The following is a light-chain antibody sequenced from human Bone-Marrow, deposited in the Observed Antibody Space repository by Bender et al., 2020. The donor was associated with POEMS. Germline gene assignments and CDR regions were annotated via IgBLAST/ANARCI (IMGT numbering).Light chain of an antibody. CDR1: SSDVGSYNY. CDR2: EVI. Sequence: QSALTQPPSASGSPGQSVTISCTGTSSDVGSYNYVSWYQQHPDKAPKVMIYEVIHRPSGVSNRFSGSKSGNTASLTISGLQAGDEASCYCSSCTSSSTWVFGGGTKLTVL. J-gene: IGLJ3*02. V-gene: IGLV2-14*01. CDR3: SSCTSSSTWV.